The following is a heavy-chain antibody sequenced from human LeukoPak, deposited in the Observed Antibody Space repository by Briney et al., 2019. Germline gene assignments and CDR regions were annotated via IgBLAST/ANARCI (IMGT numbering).Heavy chain of an antibody. Sequence: ASVKVSCKASGYTFTSYDINWVRQATGQGLEWMGWMNPNSGNTGYAEKFQGRVTMTTNTSTSTAYMELSSLRSEDTAVYYCARDPTMVRGSGGEDAFDIWGQGTMVTVSS. J-gene: IGHJ3*02. V-gene: IGHV1-8*01. CDR2: MNPNSGNT. D-gene: IGHD3-10*01. CDR1: GYTFTSYD. CDR3: ARDPTMVRGSGGEDAFDI.